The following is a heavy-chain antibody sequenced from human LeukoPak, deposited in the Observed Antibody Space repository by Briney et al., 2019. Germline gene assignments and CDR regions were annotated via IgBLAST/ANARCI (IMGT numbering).Heavy chain of an antibody. D-gene: IGHD3-22*01. CDR3: ARSASYYDSSGSDAFDI. CDR1: GFTFNNYE. V-gene: IGHV3-48*03. Sequence: PGGSLRLSCAASGFTFNNYEMNWVRQAPGKGLEWVSYISSSGSTIYYADSVKGRFTISRDNAKNSLYLQMNSLRAEDTAVYYCARSASYYDSSGSDAFDIWGQGTMVTVSS. CDR2: ISSSGSTI. J-gene: IGHJ3*02.